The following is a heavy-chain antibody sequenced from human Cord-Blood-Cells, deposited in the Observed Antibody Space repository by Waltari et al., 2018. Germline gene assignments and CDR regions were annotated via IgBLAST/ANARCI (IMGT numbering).Heavy chain of an antibody. CDR2: IWYDGSNK. Sequence: QVQLVESGGGVVQPGRSLRLSCAASGFTFSSYGMHWVRQAPGKGLEWVAVIWYDGSNKYEADSVKGRFTISRDNSKNTLYLQMNSLRAEDTAVYYCARGGSGSYWYFDLWGRGTLVTVSS. CDR1: GFTFSSYG. V-gene: IGHV3-33*01. J-gene: IGHJ2*01. D-gene: IGHD1-26*01. CDR3: ARGGSGSYWYFDL.